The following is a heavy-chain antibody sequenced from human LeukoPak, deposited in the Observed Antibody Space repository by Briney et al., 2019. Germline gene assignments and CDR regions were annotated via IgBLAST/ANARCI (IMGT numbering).Heavy chain of an antibody. D-gene: IGHD3-3*01. CDR2: INFSGGT. CDR3: ARDLRLFDY. V-gene: IGHV1-2*02. CDR1: GYPFTSYY. Sequence: ASVNLSCTASGYPFTSYYMHWLRQAPGQGLEWMGWINFSGGTKYAEKFRDRITMTRDTSMATAYMELTTLTSDDTAVYYCARDLRLFDYWGQGTLITVSS. J-gene: IGHJ4*02.